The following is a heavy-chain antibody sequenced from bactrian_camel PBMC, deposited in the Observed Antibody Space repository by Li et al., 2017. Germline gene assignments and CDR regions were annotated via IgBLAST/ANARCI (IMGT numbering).Heavy chain of an antibody. Sequence: HVQLVESGGGSVQPGGSLTLSCAVSGVDRVDFLHCMGWFRQAPGKEREGVAAISAGGGTTSYADAVKGRFTISRDNTKNTLYLHMNGLNSEDTAMYYCAALLRYGGQCDSLLKDAFSHVDQGTQVTVS. J-gene: IGHJ4*01. V-gene: IGHV3S54*01. CDR2: ISAGGGTT. CDR1: GVDRVDFLHC. D-gene: IGHD2*01.